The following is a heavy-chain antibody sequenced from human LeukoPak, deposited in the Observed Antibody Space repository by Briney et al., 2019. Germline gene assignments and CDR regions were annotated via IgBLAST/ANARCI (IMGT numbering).Heavy chain of an antibody. CDR2: ISSSGSTI. CDR3: ARAPTKFRRNWFDP. J-gene: IGHJ5*02. Sequence: GGSLRLSCAASEFTFSSYEMNWIRQAPGKGLEWVSYISSSGSTIYYADSVKGRFTISRDNAKNSLYLQMNNLRVEDTAVYYCARAPTKFRRNWFDPWGQGTLVTVSS. CDR1: EFTFSSYE. D-gene: IGHD3-9*01. V-gene: IGHV3-48*03.